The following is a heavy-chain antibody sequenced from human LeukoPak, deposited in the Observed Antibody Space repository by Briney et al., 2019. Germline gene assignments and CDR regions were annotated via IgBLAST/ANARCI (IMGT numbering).Heavy chain of an antibody. CDR2: TYYSTKWYT. D-gene: IGHD7-27*01. J-gene: IGHJ4*02. CDR1: GDSVSIYSDA. Sequence: SQTLSLTCVISGDSVSIYSDAGEWISQSPARGLEWLGRTYYSTKWYTEDAVYVKSRITVSPDTSKNQFSLQLNSVGPEDTGVYYCARSLRGTYLGALDYWGQRTLVTASS. CDR3: ARSLRGTYLGALDY. V-gene: IGHV6-1*01.